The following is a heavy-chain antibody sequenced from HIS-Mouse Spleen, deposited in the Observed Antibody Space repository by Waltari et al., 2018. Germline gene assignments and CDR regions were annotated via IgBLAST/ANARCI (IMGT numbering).Heavy chain of an antibody. J-gene: IGHJ4*02. V-gene: IGHV3-53*01. Sequence: ASGFTVSSNYMSWVRQAPGKGLEWVSVIYSGGSTYYADSVKGRFTISRDNSKNTLYLQMNSLRAEDTAVYYCARHYYYGSGSYYFDYWGQGTLVTVSS. CDR3: ARHYYYGSGSYYFDY. CDR1: GFTVSSNY. CDR2: IYSGGST. D-gene: IGHD3-10*01.